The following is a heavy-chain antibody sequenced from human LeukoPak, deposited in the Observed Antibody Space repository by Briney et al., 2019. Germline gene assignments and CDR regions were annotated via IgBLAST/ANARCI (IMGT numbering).Heavy chain of an antibody. CDR2: ISAYNGNT. CDR1: GYTFTGYG. V-gene: IGHV1-18*01. D-gene: IGHD1-26*01. CDR3: ARRGWELLGSYYFDY. Sequence: ASVKVSCKASGYTFTGYGISWVRQAPGQGLEWMGWISAYNGNTNYAQKLQGRVTMTTDTSTSTAYMELRSLRSDDTAVYYCARRGWELLGSYYFDYWGQGTLVTVSS. J-gene: IGHJ4*02.